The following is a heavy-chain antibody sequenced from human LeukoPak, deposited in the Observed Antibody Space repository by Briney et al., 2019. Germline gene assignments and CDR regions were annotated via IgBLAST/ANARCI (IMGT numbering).Heavy chain of an antibody. CDR1: GYTFAGYY. CDR2: INPKTGDT. J-gene: IGHJ4*02. D-gene: IGHD2-2*01. CDR3: ARGSVVVPAATTE. V-gene: IGHV1-2*02. Sequence: ASVKVSCKASGYTFAGYYMHWVRQAPGQGLEWMGWINPKTGDTNYAQKFQGRVTMTRDTSISTAYMELSRLRSDGTAVYYCARGSVVVPAATTEWGQGTLVTVSA.